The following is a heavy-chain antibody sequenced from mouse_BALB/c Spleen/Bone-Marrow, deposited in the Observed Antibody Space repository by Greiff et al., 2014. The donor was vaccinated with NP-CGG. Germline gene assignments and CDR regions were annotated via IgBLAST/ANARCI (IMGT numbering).Heavy chain of an antibody. Sequence: VQLQQSGAELAKPGASVKMSCKASGHTFTSYWMHWVKQRPGQGLEWIGCINPSTGYTEYNQKFKDKATLTADKSSSTAYMQLSSLTSVDSAVYYCARPYGNYYLDYWGQGTSATVSS. D-gene: IGHD2-1*01. V-gene: IGHV1-7*01. CDR1: GHTFTSYW. CDR3: ARPYGNYYLDY. J-gene: IGHJ4*01. CDR2: INPSTGYT.